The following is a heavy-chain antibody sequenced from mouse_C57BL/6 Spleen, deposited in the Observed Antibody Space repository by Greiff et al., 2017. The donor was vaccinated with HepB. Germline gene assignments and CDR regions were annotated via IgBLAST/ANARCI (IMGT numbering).Heavy chain of an antibody. CDR1: GYSFTGYY. J-gene: IGHJ1*03. V-gene: IGHV1-42*01. CDR3: AREGRYFDV. D-gene: IGHD3-3*01. CDR2: INPSTGGT. Sequence: EVKLMESGPELVKPGASVKISCKASGYSFTGYYMNWVKQSPEKSLEWIGEINPSTGGTTYNQKFKAKATLTVDKSSSTAYMQLKSLTSEDSAVYYCAREGRYFDVWGTGTTVTVSS.